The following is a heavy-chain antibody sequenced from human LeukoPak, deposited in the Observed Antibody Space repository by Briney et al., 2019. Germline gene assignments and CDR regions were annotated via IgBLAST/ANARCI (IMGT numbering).Heavy chain of an antibody. V-gene: IGHV4-59*01. J-gene: IGHJ3*02. CDR1: GGSISSYY. CDR2: IYYSGST. D-gene: IGHD3-10*01. Sequence: SETLSLTCTVSGGSISSYYWSRIRQPPGKGLEWIGYIYYSGSTNYNPSLKSRVTISVDTSKNQFSLKLSSVTAADTAVYYCARESPVSGSDAFDIWGQGTMVTVSS. CDR3: ARESPVSGSDAFDI.